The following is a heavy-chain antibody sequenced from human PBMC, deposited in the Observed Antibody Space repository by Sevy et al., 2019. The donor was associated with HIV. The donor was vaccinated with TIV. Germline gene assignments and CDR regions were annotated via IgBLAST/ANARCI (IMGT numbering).Heavy chain of an antibody. CDR2: IWYDGSNK. V-gene: IGHV3-33*01. J-gene: IGHJ4*02. Sequence: GGSLRLSCATSGFNFNDYAIHWVRQAPGKGLEWVAFIWYDGSNKYYADSVKGRFTISRDNSKKTSKKTVLLRMNSLRVEDTAVYYCARDRGSGWSQDYWGQGTLVTVSS. CDR3: ARDRGSGWSQDY. D-gene: IGHD6-19*01. CDR1: GFNFNDYA.